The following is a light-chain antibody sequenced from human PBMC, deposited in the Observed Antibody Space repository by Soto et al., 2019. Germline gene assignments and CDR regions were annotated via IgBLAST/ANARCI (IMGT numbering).Light chain of an antibody. V-gene: IGLV2-14*01. Sequence: QSALTQPASVSGSPGQSIAISCTGTRSDFGAYNYVSWYQQHPGKAPKLMISEVTNRPSGVSDRFSGSKSGNTASLTISGLQAEDEADYYCSSFTSRFTFVFGTGTKVTVL. CDR1: RSDFGAYNY. J-gene: IGLJ1*01. CDR2: EVT. CDR3: SSFTSRFTFV.